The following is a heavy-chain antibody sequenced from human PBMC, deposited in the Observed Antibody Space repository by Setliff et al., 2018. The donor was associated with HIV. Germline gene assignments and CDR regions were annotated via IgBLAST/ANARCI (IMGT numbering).Heavy chain of an antibody. J-gene: IGHJ4*02. CDR3: QVTIGY. D-gene: IGHD3-10*01. CDR1: GGSISRGSYY. V-gene: IGHV4-39*03. Sequence: PSETLSLTCTVSGGSISRGSYYWSWIRQPAGKGLEWIATISYSGTTYYSPSLNSRVTVSADTSKNQFSLRLSSVTAADTAVYYCQVTIGYWGQGIQVTVSS. CDR2: ISYSGTT.